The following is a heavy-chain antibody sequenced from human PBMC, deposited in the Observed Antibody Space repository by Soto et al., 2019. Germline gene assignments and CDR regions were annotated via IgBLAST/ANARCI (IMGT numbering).Heavy chain of an antibody. J-gene: IGHJ4*02. CDR3: ARVTSNYDFWSGYLY. CDR1: GFTFSSYS. CDR2: ISSSSSYI. D-gene: IGHD3-3*01. V-gene: IGHV3-21*01. Sequence: PGGSLRLSLAASGFTFSSYSMNWVRQAPGKGLEWVSSISSSSSYIYYADSVKGRFTISRGNAKNSLYLQMNSLRAEDTAVYYCARVTSNYDFWSGYLYWGQGTLVTVLL.